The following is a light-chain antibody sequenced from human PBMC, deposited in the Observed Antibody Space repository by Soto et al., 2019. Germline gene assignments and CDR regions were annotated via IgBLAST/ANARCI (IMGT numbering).Light chain of an antibody. Sequence: QSALTQPPSASGSPGQSVTISCTGTSSDVGGYDYVSWYQQRPGKAPKLLIYEVSKRPPGVPYRFSGSKSGNTASLTVSGLKAEEEADFYCSSYAGSNNYVIFGGGTKVTVL. V-gene: IGLV2-8*01. CDR3: SSYAGSNNYVI. J-gene: IGLJ2*01. CDR1: SSDVGGYDY. CDR2: EVS.